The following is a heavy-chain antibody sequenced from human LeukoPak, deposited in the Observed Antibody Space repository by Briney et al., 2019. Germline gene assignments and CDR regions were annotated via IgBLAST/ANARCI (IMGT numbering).Heavy chain of an antibody. D-gene: IGHD1-26*01. CDR2: ISYDGSNK. CDR1: GFPFSSYG. Sequence: PGSSLTLPCAASGFPFSSYGMHWPRQAPGKGLEWVAYISYDGSNKYYADSVKGRFTISRDNSKNTLYLQMNSLRAEDTAVYYCAKVGGQYGLIDYWGQGTLVTVSS. V-gene: IGHV3-30*18. J-gene: IGHJ4*02. CDR3: AKVGGQYGLIDY.